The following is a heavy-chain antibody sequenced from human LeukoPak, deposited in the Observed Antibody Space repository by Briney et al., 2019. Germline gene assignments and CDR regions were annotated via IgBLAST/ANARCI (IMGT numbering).Heavy chain of an antibody. V-gene: IGHV4-38-2*02. CDR2: VFHSGNT. CDR1: GYSISSTYY. D-gene: IGHD3-22*01. J-gene: IGHJ5*02. Sequence: SETLSLTCTVSGYSISSTYYWGWIRQPPGKGLEWVGSVFHSGNTYYNPSLKSRPTISADTSKNQFSLTLTSVTAADTALYHCARVHYYDASDYSTSNWFDPWGQGTLVTVSS. CDR3: ARVHYYDASDYSTSNWFDP.